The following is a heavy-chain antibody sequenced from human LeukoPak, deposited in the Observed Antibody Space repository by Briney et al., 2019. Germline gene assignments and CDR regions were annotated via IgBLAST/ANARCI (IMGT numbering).Heavy chain of an antibody. CDR2: IRYDGSNK. CDR3: AKGHLWLTMQDAFDI. V-gene: IGHV3-30*02. J-gene: IGHJ3*02. Sequence: GGSLRLSCAASGFTFSSYGMHWVRQAPGKGLEWVAFIRYDGSNKYYADSVKGRFTISRDNSKNTLYLQMNSLRAEDTAVYYCAKGHLWLTMQDAFDIWGQGTMVTVSS. D-gene: IGHD3-10*01. CDR1: GFTFSSYG.